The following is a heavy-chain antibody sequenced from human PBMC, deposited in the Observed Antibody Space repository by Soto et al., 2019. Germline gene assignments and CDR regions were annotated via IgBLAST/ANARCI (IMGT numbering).Heavy chain of an antibody. CDR2: ISSSSSYI. Sequence: EVQLVESGGGLVKPGGSLRLSCAASGFTFSSYSMNWVRQAPGKGLEWVSSISSSSSYIYYADSVKGRFTISRDNAKNSLYLQMNSLRAEDTAVDYCARTGARDGYNHYYYYGMDVWGQGTTVTVSS. D-gene: IGHD5-12*01. V-gene: IGHV3-21*01. J-gene: IGHJ6*02. CDR1: GFTFSSYS. CDR3: ARTGARDGYNHYYYYGMDV.